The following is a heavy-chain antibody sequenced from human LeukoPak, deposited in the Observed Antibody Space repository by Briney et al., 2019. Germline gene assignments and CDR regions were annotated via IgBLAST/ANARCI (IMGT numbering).Heavy chain of an antibody. CDR1: GFTLSDYH. Sequence: GGSLRLFCAASGFTLSDYHMNWVRQAPGKGLEWVAEMWYDGSNKYYADSVKGRFIISRDNSKNTLYLQINSLSAEDTAVYYCARDGAAAAPEIYNYYYLDVWGKGTTVTVSS. CDR2: MWYDGSNK. V-gene: IGHV3-33*08. CDR3: ARDGAAAAPEIYNYYYLDV. J-gene: IGHJ6*03. D-gene: IGHD6-13*01.